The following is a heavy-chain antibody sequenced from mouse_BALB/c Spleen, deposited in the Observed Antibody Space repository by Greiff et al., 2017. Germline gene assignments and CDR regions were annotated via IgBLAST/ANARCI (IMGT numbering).Heavy chain of an antibody. CDR1: GYTFSSYW. V-gene: IGHV1-9*01. Sequence: VQLVESGAELMKPGASVKISCKATGYTFSSYWIEWVKQRPGHGLEWIGEILPGSGSTNYNEKFKGKATFTADTSSNTAYMQLSSLTSEDSAVYYCARSGGLRRIFAYWGQGTLVTVSA. J-gene: IGHJ3*01. CDR2: ILPGSGST. D-gene: IGHD2-4*01. CDR3: ARSGGLRRIFAY.